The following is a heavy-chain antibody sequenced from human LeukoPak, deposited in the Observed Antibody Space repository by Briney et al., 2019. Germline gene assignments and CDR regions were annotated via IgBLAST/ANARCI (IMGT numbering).Heavy chain of an antibody. Sequence: GGSLRLSCAASGFTFSSYAMHWVRQAPGKGLEWVAVISYDGSNKYYAGSVKGRFTISRDNSKNTLYLQMNSLRAEDTAVYYCASVAVAGLGGDYWGQGTLVTVSS. D-gene: IGHD6-19*01. V-gene: IGHV3-30-3*01. CDR2: ISYDGSNK. CDR3: ASVAVAGLGGDY. CDR1: GFTFSSYA. J-gene: IGHJ4*02.